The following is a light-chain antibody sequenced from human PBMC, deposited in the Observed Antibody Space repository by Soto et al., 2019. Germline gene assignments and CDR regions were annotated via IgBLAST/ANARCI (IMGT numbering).Light chain of an antibody. CDR2: GNS. CDR1: SSNIGAGYD. V-gene: IGLV1-40*01. CDR3: PSYDGSLSGDVV. J-gene: IGLJ2*01. Sequence: QSVLTQPPSVSGAPGQRVTISCTGSSSNIGAGYDVHWYQQLPGTAPKLLIYGNSNRPSGVPDRFASSKSGTSASLTITGLQAEDEADYYCPSYDGSLSGDVVFGGGTKLTVL.